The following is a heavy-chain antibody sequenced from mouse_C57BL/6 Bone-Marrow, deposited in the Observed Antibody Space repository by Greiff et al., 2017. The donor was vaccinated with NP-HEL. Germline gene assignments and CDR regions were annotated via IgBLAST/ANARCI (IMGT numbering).Heavy chain of an antibody. D-gene: IGHD1-1*01. V-gene: IGHV5-6*01. CDR2: ISSGGSYT. Sequence: EVQVVESGGDLVKPGGSLKLSCAASGFTFSSYGMSWVRQTPDKRLEWVATISSGGSYTYYPDSVKGRFTISRDNAKNTLYLQMSSLKSEDTAMYYCARRWDYYGSSDYWGRGTTLTVSS. CDR3: ARRWDYYGSSDY. CDR1: GFTFSSYG. J-gene: IGHJ2*01.